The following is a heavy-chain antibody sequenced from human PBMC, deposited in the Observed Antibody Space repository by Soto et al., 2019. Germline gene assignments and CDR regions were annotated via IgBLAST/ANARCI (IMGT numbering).Heavy chain of an antibody. D-gene: IGHD6-19*01. CDR3: ARDGLYGGWYYYFDY. V-gene: IGHV4-4*02. CDR1: GGSISSSNW. Sequence: QVQLQESGPGLVKPSGTLSLTCAVSGGSISSSNWWSWVRQPPGKGLEWIGEIYHSGSTNYNPSLKSRVTISVDKSKNHFSLKLSSVTAADTAGYHCARDGLYGGWYYYFDYWGQGTLVTVSS. J-gene: IGHJ4*02. CDR2: IYHSGST.